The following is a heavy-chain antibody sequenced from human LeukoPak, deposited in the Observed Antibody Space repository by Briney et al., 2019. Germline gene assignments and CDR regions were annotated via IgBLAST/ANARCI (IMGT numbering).Heavy chain of an antibody. J-gene: IGHJ5*02. CDR1: GGSISSTSYH. V-gene: IGHV4-39*01. CDR2: VYYTVSA. D-gene: IGHD3-10*01. Sequence: SETLSLTCTVSGGSISSTSYHWAWIRQPPGKGLEWIATVYYTVSAYYNPSLKSRVTISVDTSKSQFSLKLSSATTADTALYYCARYASGSYYWFDPWGQGTLVTVSS. CDR3: ARYASGSYYWFDP.